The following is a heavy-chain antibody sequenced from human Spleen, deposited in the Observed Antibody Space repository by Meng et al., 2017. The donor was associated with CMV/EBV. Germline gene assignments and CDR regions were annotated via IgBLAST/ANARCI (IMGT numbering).Heavy chain of an antibody. J-gene: IGHJ4*02. D-gene: IGHD3-3*01. CDR1: GFMFSNYV. V-gene: IGHV3-23*01. Sequence: GESLKISCAASGFMFSNYVMNWVRQAQGKGLEWVSTITTGGTYYADSVKGRFTVSRDNSKNTLYLQLNSLRVEDTAVYYCAKKPGSGSHNKKYFDYWGQGALVTVSS. CDR3: AKKPGSGSHNKKYFDY. CDR2: ITTGGT.